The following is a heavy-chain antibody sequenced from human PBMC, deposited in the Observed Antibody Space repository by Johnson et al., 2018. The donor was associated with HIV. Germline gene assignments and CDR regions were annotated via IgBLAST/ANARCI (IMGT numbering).Heavy chain of an antibody. CDR2: ISWNSGSI. D-gene: IGHD2-15*01. CDR1: GFTFDDYA. CDR3: ARVPWSLDAFDI. V-gene: IGHV3-9*01. J-gene: IGHJ3*02. Sequence: VQLVESGGGLVQPGRSLRLSCAASGFTFDDYAMHWVRQAPGKGLEWVSGISWNSGSIGYADSVKGRFTISRDNAKNFLYLQMNSLRPEDTAVYYCARVPWSLDAFDIWGQGTMVTVSS.